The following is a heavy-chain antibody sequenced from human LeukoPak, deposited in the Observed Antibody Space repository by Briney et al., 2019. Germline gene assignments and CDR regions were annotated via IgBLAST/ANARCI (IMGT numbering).Heavy chain of an antibody. D-gene: IGHD4-17*01. CDR3: ARGYGDPLDYYYYMDV. J-gene: IGHJ6*03. CDR1: GFTFSSYA. Sequence: PGGSLRLSCAASGFTFSSYAMSWVRQAPGKGLEWVANIKQDGGEKYYVDSVKGRFTISRDNAKNSLYLQMNSLRTEDTAVYYCARGYGDPLDYYYYMDVWGNGTTVTVSS. CDR2: IKQDGGEK. V-gene: IGHV3-7*01.